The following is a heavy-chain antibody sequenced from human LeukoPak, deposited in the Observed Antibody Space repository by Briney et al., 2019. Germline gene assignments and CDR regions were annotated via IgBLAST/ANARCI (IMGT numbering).Heavy chain of an antibody. J-gene: IGHJ4*02. D-gene: IGHD6-13*01. V-gene: IGHV3-48*04. CDR2: ISSSSSTI. CDR3: VRGDSRDY. Sequence: PGGSLRLSCAASGFTFSSYSMNWVRQAPGKGLEWVSSISSSSSTIYYTDSVKGRFTISRDNAKNSLYLQMTSLRAEDTAVYYCVRGDSRDYWGQGTLVTVSS. CDR1: GFTFSSYS.